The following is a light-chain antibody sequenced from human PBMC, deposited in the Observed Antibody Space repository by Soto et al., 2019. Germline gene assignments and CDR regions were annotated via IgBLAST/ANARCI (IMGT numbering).Light chain of an antibody. CDR3: MQALQTPRT. J-gene: IGKJ1*01. Sequence: DIVMTQSPLSLPVTPGEPASISCRSSHSLLHSNGYNYLDWYVQKPGQSPQLLIYLRSNRASGVPDRFSGSGSGTDFTLKISRVEAEDVGVYYCMQALQTPRTFGQGTKVEIK. V-gene: IGKV2-28*01. CDR2: LRS. CDR1: HSLLHSNGYNY.